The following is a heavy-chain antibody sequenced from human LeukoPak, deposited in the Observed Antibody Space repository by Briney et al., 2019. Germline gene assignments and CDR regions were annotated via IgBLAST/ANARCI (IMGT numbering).Heavy chain of an antibody. CDR1: GGSFSGYY. CDR3: ARNGGHYYDSSTYYPFDY. V-gene: IGHV4-34*01. Sequence: PSETLSLTCAVYGGSFSGYYWSWIRQPPGKGLEWIGEINHSGSTNYNPSLKSRVTISVDTSKNQFSLKLSSVTAADTAVYYCARNGGHYYDSSTYYPFDYWGQGTLVTVSS. D-gene: IGHD3-22*01. J-gene: IGHJ4*02. CDR2: INHSGST.